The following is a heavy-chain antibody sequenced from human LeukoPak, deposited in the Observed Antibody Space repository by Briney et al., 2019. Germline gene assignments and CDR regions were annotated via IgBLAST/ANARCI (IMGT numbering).Heavy chain of an antibody. CDR1: GGSISSSSYY. CDR3: AREPDGPTPGRDAFDI. D-gene: IGHD5-24*01. Sequence: SETLSLTCTVSGGSISSSSYYWRWIRQPPGKGLEWIGRIYTSGSTNYNPSLKSRVTISVDTSKNQFSLKLSSVTAADTAVYYCAREPDGPTPGRDAFDIWGQGTMVTVSS. J-gene: IGHJ3*02. CDR2: IYTSGST. V-gene: IGHV4-39*07.